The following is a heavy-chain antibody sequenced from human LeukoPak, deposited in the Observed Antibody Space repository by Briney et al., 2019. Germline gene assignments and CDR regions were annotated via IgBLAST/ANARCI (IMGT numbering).Heavy chain of an antibody. Sequence: WGPLRLSCGASGFTFSNYGMLWVRQVPGKGLEWVAFIRYDGNNLLYADSVKGRFTISRDNSKNTLYLHIKSLRAEDTAVYYCAKDNPLDYWGQGTLVIVSS. V-gene: IGHV3-30*02. D-gene: IGHD1-14*01. CDR3: AKDNPLDY. J-gene: IGHJ4*02. CDR1: GFTFSNYG. CDR2: IRYDGNNL.